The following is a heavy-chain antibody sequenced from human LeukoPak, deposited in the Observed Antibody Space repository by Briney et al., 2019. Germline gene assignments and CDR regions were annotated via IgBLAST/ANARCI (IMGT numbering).Heavy chain of an antibody. CDR3: AKVDWRSDCSAGSCPN. CDR1: GFTFSNYF. J-gene: IGHJ4*02. V-gene: IGHV3-23*01. D-gene: IGHD2-15*01. CDR2: IGGSGGAA. Sequence: GGSLRLSCAVSGFTFSNYFFNWVRQAPGKGLEWVSGIGGSGGAAYYADSVKGRFTISRDNSRNTLYLQINSLRAEDTAVYYCAKVDWRSDCSAGSCPNWGQGTLVTVS.